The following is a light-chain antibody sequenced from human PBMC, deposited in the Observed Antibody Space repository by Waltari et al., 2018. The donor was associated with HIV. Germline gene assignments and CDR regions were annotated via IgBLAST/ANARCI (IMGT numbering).Light chain of an antibody. J-gene: IGLJ3*02. CDR3: QSYTSTSVWV. CDR2: DVR. CDR1: SSAVGGSNY. Sequence: QSALTQPASVSGSPGQSLTIPCTGSSSAVGGSNYFSWSQQHPGKAPSLMIDDVRPRPSGVSDRFSGSKSRYTASLTISGLQAEDEADYYCQSYTSTSVWVFGGGTRLTGL. V-gene: IGLV2-14*03.